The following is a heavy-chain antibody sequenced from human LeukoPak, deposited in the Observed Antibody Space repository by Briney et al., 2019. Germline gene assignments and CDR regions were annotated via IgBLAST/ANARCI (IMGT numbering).Heavy chain of an antibody. J-gene: IGHJ3*02. CDR2: IYFTGST. CDR1: GGSIGSHY. Sequence: SETLSLTCTVSGGSIGSHYWSWIRQLPGKGLEWIGYIYFTGSTDYNPSFKSRVTMSVDTSENQFPLNLSSVIAADTAGYYCARHELAVTFAFDIWGQGTVVTVSS. D-gene: IGHD2/OR15-2a*01. CDR3: ARHELAVTFAFDI. V-gene: IGHV4-59*11.